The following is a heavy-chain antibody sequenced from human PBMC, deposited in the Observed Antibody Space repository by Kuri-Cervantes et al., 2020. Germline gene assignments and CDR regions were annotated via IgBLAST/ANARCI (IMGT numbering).Heavy chain of an antibody. D-gene: IGHD1-26*01. J-gene: IGHJ4*02. Sequence: ASVKVSCKASGYTFTGYYIHWVRQAPGQGLEWMGCINPNSGGTKYAQKIQGRVTTTRDTSITTPYMELSRLRSEDTAVYYCARVWEVTPALDYWGQGTLVTVSS. CDR1: GYTFTGYY. CDR3: ARVWEVTPALDY. V-gene: IGHV1-2*02. CDR2: INPNSGGT.